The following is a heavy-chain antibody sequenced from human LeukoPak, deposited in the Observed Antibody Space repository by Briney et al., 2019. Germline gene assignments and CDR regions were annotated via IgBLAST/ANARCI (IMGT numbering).Heavy chain of an antibody. Sequence: PWGSLRLSCAASGFTFSSYALHWVRQAPVKGLEWVAVISNDETNKYYADSVKGRFTISRDNSKNTLYLQMNSLRPEDTAVYFCASSSSGWYGAFDYWGQGTLVPVSS. CDR1: GFTFSSYA. CDR2: ISNDETNK. D-gene: IGHD6-19*01. CDR3: ASSSSGWYGAFDY. J-gene: IGHJ4*02. V-gene: IGHV3-30-3*01.